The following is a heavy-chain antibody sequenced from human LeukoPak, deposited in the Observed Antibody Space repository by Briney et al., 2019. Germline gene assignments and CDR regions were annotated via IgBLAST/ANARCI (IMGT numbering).Heavy chain of an antibody. V-gene: IGHV3-48*01. CDR3: ARGAQWPY. CDR1: GFTFSSYG. J-gene: IGHJ4*02. Sequence: GGSLRLSCAASGFTFSSYGMNWVRQAPGKGLEWVSYISSSSNIMNYADSVKGRFTTSRDNAKNLLYLQMNSLRVEDTAVYYCARGAQWPYWGQGTLVTVSS. D-gene: IGHD6-19*01. CDR2: ISSSSNIM.